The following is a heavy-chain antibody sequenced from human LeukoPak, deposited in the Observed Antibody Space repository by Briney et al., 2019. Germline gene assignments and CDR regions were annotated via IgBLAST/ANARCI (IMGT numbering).Heavy chain of an antibody. CDR2: ISAYNGNT. Sequence: GASVKVSCKASGYTFTGYYMHWVRQAPGQGLEWMGWISAYNGNTNYAQKLLGRVTMTTDTSTSTAYMELRSLRSDDTAVYYCARLGSLVPAAVDYWGQGTLVTVSS. J-gene: IGHJ4*02. CDR3: ARLGSLVPAAVDY. CDR1: GYTFTGYY. D-gene: IGHD2-2*01. V-gene: IGHV1-18*04.